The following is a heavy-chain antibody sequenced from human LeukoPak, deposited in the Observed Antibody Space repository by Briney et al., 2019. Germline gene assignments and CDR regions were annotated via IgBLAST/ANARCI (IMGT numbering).Heavy chain of an antibody. CDR3: ARAPKVDAFDI. Sequence: PSETLSLTCTVSGGSISSYYWSWIRQPPGKGLEWIGYIYYSGSTNYNPSFKSRVTISVDTSKNQFSLKLSSVTAADTAVYYCARAPKVDAFDIWGQGTMVTVSS. V-gene: IGHV4-59*01. CDR2: IYYSGST. CDR1: GGSISSYY. J-gene: IGHJ3*02.